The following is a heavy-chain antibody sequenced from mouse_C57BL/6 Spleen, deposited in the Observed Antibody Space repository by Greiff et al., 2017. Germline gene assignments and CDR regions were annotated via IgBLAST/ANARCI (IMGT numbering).Heavy chain of an antibody. CDR1: GYSITSGYY. CDR2: ISYDGSN. CDR3: ARDNGDYDLDY. D-gene: IGHD2-4*01. Sequence: EESGPGLVKPSQSLSLTCSVTGYSITSGYYWNWIRQFPGNKLEWMGYISYDGSNNYNPSLKNRISITRDTSKNQFFLKLNSVTTEDTATYYCARDNGDYDLDYWGQGTTLTVSS. J-gene: IGHJ2*01. V-gene: IGHV3-6*01.